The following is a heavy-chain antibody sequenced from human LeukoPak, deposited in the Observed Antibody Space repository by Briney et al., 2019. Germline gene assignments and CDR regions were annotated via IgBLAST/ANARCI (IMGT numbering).Heavy chain of an antibody. J-gene: IGHJ4*02. CDR1: GFTFSSYW. CDR3: ARDTAMANYFDY. D-gene: IGHD5-18*01. Sequence: GGSLRLSCAASGFTFSSYWMHWVRQAPGKGLLWVSRINSDGSSTSYADSVKGRFTISRDNAKNTLYLQVNSLRAEDTAVYYCARDTAMANYFDYWGQGTLVTVSS. CDR2: INSDGSST. V-gene: IGHV3-74*01.